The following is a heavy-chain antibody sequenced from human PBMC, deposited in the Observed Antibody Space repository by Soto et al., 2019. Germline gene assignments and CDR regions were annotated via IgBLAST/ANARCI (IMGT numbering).Heavy chain of an antibody. CDR3: AYLNAHQLPWDYYYYGMDV. D-gene: IGHD2-2*01. J-gene: IGHJ6*02. Sequence: GASVKVSCKASGYTFTGYYMHWVRQAPGQGLEWMGWINPNSGGTNYAQKFQGRVTMTRDTSISTAYMELSRLRSDDTAVYYCAYLNAHQLPWDYYYYGMDVWGQGTTVTVSS. CDR1: GYTFTGYY. CDR2: INPNSGGT. V-gene: IGHV1-2*02.